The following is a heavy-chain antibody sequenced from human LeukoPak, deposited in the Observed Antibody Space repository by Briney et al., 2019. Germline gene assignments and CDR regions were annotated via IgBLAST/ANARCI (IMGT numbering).Heavy chain of an antibody. J-gene: IGHJ6*03. Sequence: GGSLRLSCAASGFTFSSYAMSWVRQAPGKGLEWVSAISGSGGSTYYADSVKGRFTISRDNSKNTLYLQMNSLRAEDTAVYYCAKGEHCSGGSCYSPPYYYYYYMDVWGKGTTVTVSS. CDR1: GFTFSSYA. CDR2: ISGSGGST. V-gene: IGHV3-23*01. D-gene: IGHD2-15*01. CDR3: AKGEHCSGGSCYSPPYYYYYYMDV.